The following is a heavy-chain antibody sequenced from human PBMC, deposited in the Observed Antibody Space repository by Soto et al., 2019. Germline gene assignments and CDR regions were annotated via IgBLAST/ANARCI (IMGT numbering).Heavy chain of an antibody. CDR1: GGSISSGDYY. J-gene: IGHJ4*02. CDR2: TYYSGST. CDR3: ASSGYSYGQGFDY. Sequence: QVQLQESGPGLVKPSQTLSLTCTGSGGSISSGDYYWSWIRQPPGKGLEWIGYTYYSGSTYYNPSLKSRVTISVDTSKNQFSLKLSSVTAADTAVYYCASSGYSYGQGFDYWGQGTLVTVSS. V-gene: IGHV4-30-4*01. D-gene: IGHD5-18*01.